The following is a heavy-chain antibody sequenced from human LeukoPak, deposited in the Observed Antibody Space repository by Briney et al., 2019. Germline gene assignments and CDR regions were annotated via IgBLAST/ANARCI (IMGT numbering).Heavy chain of an antibody. Sequence: PSETLSLTCAVYGGSFSGYYWSWIRQPPGKGLEWIGEINHSGSTNYNPSLKSRVTISVDTSKNQFSLKLSSVTAADTAVYYCARSYYYDSRRDYWGQGTLVTVSS. J-gene: IGHJ4*02. CDR3: ARSYYYDSRRDY. CDR2: INHSGST. V-gene: IGHV4-34*01. D-gene: IGHD3-22*01. CDR1: GGSFSGYY.